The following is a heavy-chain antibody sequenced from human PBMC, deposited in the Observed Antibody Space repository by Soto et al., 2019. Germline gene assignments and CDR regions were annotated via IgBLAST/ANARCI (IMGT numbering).Heavy chain of an antibody. Sequence: SETLSLTCAVYGGSFSGYYWSWIRQPPGKGLEWIGEINHSGSTNYNPSLKSRVTISVDTSKNQFSLKLSSVTAADTAVYYCAREYCSGGSCVDWFDPWGQGTLVTVSS. CDR2: INHSGST. V-gene: IGHV4-34*01. CDR1: GGSFSGYY. CDR3: AREYCSGGSCVDWFDP. J-gene: IGHJ5*02. D-gene: IGHD2-15*01.